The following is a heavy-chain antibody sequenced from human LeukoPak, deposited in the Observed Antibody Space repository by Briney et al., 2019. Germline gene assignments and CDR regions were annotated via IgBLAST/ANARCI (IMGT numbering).Heavy chain of an antibody. V-gene: IGHV4-30-2*01. D-gene: IGHD3-10*01. CDR2: IYHSGST. J-gene: IGHJ4*02. Sequence: SETLSLTCAVSGGSISSGGYSWSWIRQPPGKGLEWIGYIYHSGSTYYNPSLKSRVTISVDRSKNQFSLKLSSVTAAGTAVYYCARVGERFRVFDYWGQGTLVTVSS. CDR3: ARVGERFRVFDY. CDR1: GGSISSGGYS.